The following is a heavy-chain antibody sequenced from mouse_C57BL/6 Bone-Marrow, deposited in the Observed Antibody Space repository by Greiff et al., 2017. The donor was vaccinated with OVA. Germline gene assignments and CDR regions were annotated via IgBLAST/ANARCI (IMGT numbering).Heavy chain of an antibody. CDR3: ARKNDYDRGNYFDY. CDR2: INYDGSST. Sequence: DVKLVESEGGLVQPGSSMKLSCTASGFTFSDYYMAWVRQVPEKGLEWVANINYDGSSTYYLDSLKSRFIISRDNEKNILYLQMSSLKSEDTATYYCARKNDYDRGNYFDYWGQGTTLTVSS. CDR1: GFTFSDYY. J-gene: IGHJ2*01. D-gene: IGHD2-4*01. V-gene: IGHV5-16*01.